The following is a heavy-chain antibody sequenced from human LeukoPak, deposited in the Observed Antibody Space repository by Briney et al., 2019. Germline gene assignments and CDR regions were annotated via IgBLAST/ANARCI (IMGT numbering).Heavy chain of an antibody. J-gene: IGHJ6*03. Sequence: TGGSLRLSCAASGFTFSSYSMNWVRQAPGKGLEWVSSISSSSSSYIYYADSVKGRFTISRDNAKNSLYLQMNSLRAEDTAVYYCARDRRLEYSSSWGWTGYYYYYMDVWGKGTTVTISS. V-gene: IGHV3-21*01. CDR1: GFTFSSYS. CDR3: ARDRRLEYSSSWGWTGYYYYYMDV. CDR2: ISSSSSSYI. D-gene: IGHD6-13*01.